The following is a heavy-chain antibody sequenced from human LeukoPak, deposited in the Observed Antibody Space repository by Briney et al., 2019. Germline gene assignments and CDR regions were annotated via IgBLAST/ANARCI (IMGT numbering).Heavy chain of an antibody. CDR2: IYGSGNT. V-gene: IGHV4-59*01. CDR3: ARETSLAGFASGLGFNY. CDR1: GGSISSYY. J-gene: IGHJ4*02. D-gene: IGHD6-19*01. Sequence: SETLSLTCTVSGGSISSYYWSWIRQPPGKGLEWIGYIYGSGNTNYNPSLKSRVTMSIDTSKIQFSLKLTSVTAADTATYYCARETSLAGFASGLGFNYWGQGIPVTVSS.